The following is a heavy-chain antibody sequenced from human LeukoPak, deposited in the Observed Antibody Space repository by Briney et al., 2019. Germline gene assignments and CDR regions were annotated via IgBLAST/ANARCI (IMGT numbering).Heavy chain of an antibody. V-gene: IGHV3-7*01. D-gene: IGHD1-1*01. CDR2: IKQDGSEQ. J-gene: IGHJ1*01. Sequence: GGSLRLSCAASGFTFSSYAMTWVRQAPGKGLEWVANIKQDGSEQYYVDSVKGRFTISRDNAKNSLYLQMNSLRAEDTAVYYCASNNWYAEYFQHWGQGTLVTVSS. CDR3: ASNNWYAEYFQH. CDR1: GFTFSSYA.